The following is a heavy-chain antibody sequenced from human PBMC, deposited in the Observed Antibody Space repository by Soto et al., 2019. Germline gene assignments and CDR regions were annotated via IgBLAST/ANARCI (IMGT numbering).Heavy chain of an antibody. V-gene: IGHV4-59*01. J-gene: IGHJ5*02. CDR1: GGSISRYY. Sequence: SETLSLTCTVYGGSISRYYWTWIRQPPGKGLEWIGYIYYSGSTNYNPSLKSRVTISVDTSKNQFSLKLSSVTAADTAVYYCARDRDYGSGSYGCFDPWGQGTLVTVSS. CDR2: IYYSGST. CDR3: ARDRDYGSGSYGCFDP. D-gene: IGHD3-10*01.